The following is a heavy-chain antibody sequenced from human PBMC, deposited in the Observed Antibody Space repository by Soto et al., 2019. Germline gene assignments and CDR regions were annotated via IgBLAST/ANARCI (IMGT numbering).Heavy chain of an antibody. D-gene: IGHD2-21*02. CDR3: ARQRTSVVTQAYLDD. V-gene: IGHV4-39*01. CDR1: GGSINSRSYY. J-gene: IGHJ4*02. Sequence: LSLTCTVSGGSINSRSYYWGWIRQSPGKGLEWIGSIYYSGSTYYNPSLKSRVAMSVDTSKNQFSLKLRSVSAADTAVYYCARQRTSVVTQAYLDDWGQGSLVTVSS. CDR2: IYYSGST.